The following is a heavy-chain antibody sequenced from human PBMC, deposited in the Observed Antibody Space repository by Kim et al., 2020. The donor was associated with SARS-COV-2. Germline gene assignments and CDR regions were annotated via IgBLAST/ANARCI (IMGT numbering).Heavy chain of an antibody. J-gene: IGHJ5*02. CDR1: GGTFSSYA. CDR3: ARGNDMLTSWWGWFDP. D-gene: IGHD2-8*02. CDR2: IIPIFGTA. V-gene: IGHV1-69*13. Sequence: PVKVSCKASGGTFSSYAISWVRQAPGQGLEWMGGIIPIFGTANYAQKFQGRVTITADESTSTAYMELSSLRSEDTAVYYCARGNDMLTSWWGWFDPWGQGTLVTVSS.